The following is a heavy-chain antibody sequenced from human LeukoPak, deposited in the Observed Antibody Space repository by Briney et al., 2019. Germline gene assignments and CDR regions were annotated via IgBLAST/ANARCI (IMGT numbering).Heavy chain of an antibody. V-gene: IGHV4-34*01. CDR3: ARNYVKDTAVVVADTNNCFDP. CDR1: GGSISSYY. CDR2: INQSGST. Sequence: SETLSLTCTVSGGSISSYYWSWIRQPPGKGLEWIGEINQSGSTSYNPSLKSRVTISVDTSKNQFSLKLSFVTAADTAVYYCARNYVKDTAVVVADTNNCFDPWGQGTLVTVSS. J-gene: IGHJ5*02. D-gene: IGHD2-15*01.